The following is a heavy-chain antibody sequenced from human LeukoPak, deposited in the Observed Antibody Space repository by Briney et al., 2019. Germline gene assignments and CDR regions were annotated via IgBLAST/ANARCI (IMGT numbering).Heavy chain of an antibody. D-gene: IGHD1-7*01. CDR3: ASEFPHRLELAYFDY. V-gene: IGHV1-46*01. J-gene: IGHJ4*02. CDR2: INPSVGST. Sequence: ASVKVSCKASGYTFTSYYMHCVRQAPGQRLEWMGIINPSVGSTSYAQKYQGRVTMTRDTSTSTVYMELSSLRSEDTAVYYCASEFPHRLELAYFDYWGQGTLVTVSS. CDR1: GYTFTSYY.